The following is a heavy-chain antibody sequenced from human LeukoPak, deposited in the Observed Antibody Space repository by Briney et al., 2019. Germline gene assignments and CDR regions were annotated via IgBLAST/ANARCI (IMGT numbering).Heavy chain of an antibody. Sequence: GGSLRLSCAASGFTFSSYWMSWVRQAPGKGLEWVANIKQDGSEKYYVDSVKGRFTISRDNAKNSLYLQMNSLRAEDTAVYYCARDAVVVPAADAFDVWGQGTMVTVSS. J-gene: IGHJ3*01. CDR2: IKQDGSEK. CDR3: ARDAVVVPAADAFDV. D-gene: IGHD2-2*01. CDR1: GFTFSSYW. V-gene: IGHV3-7*01.